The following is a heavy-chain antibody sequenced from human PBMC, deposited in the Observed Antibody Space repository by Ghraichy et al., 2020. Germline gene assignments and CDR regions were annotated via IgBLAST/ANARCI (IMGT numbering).Heavy chain of an antibody. CDR2: ISSGGDNT. D-gene: IGHD3-16*01. CDR3: IRGTWGAY. CDR1: GFTFSSSD. V-gene: IGHV3-23*01. J-gene: IGHJ4*02. Sequence: GGSLRLSCAASGFTFSSSDMSWFRQAPGKGLEWVSSISSGGDNTYYADSVKGRFTISRDNSKNTLCLQMNTLRAEDTAIYYCIRGTWGAYWGQGTLVIVSS.